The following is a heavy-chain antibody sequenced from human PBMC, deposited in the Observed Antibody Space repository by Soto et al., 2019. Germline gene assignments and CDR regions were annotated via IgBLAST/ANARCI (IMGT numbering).Heavy chain of an antibody. CDR1: GYTFTSYY. CDR3: ARGSGGSSYYYYGMDV. D-gene: IGHD2-15*01. Sequence: SVKVSCKASGYTFTSYYMHWVRQAPGQGLEWMGGIIPIFGTANYAQKFQGRVTITADESTSTAYMELSSLRSEDTAVYYCARGSGGSSYYYYGMDVWGQGTTVTVSS. V-gene: IGHV1-69*13. CDR2: IIPIFGTA. J-gene: IGHJ6*02.